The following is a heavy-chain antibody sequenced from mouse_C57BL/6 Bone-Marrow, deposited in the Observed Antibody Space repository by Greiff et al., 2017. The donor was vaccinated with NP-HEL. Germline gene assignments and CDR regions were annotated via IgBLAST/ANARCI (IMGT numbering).Heavy chain of an antibody. CDR3: ARGGNYNYAMDY. CDR2: ISSGSSTI. J-gene: IGHJ4*01. CDR1: GFTFSSSG. D-gene: IGHD2-1*01. Sequence: DVTLVESGGGLVQPGGSRKLSCAASGFTFSSSGMHWVRQAPEKGLEWVAYISSGSSTIYYADTVKGRFTISRDNPKNTLFLQMTSLRSEDTAMDYCARGGNYNYAMDYWGQGTSVTVSS. V-gene: IGHV5-17*02.